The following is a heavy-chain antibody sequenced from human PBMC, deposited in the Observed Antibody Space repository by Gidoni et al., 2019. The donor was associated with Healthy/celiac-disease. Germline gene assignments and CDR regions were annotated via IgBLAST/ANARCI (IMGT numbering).Heavy chain of an antibody. V-gene: IGHV5-51*01. CDR2: IYPGDSDT. D-gene: IGHD4-4*01. J-gene: IGHJ4*02. Sequence: EVQLVQSVAEVIKRGESVQICCKVSGYRFTSYWIGWVRQMPGKGLEWMGIIYPGDSDTRYSPSCQGQVTISADKSISTAYLQWSSLKASDTAMYYCARQGPVNYWGQGTLVTVSS. CDR3: ARQGPVNY. CDR1: GYRFTSYW.